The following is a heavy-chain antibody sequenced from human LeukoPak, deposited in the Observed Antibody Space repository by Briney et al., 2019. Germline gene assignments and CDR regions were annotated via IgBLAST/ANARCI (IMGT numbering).Heavy chain of an antibody. CDR3: AKDSRYSGYEN. V-gene: IGHV3-30*18. Sequence: GGSLRLSCAASGFTFSSYGMPWVRQAPGKGLEWVAVISYDGSNKYYADSVKGRFTVSRDNSKNTLYLQMNSLRAEDTAVYYCAKDSRYSGYENWGQGTLVTVSS. D-gene: IGHD5-12*01. CDR2: ISYDGSNK. J-gene: IGHJ4*02. CDR1: GFTFSSYG.